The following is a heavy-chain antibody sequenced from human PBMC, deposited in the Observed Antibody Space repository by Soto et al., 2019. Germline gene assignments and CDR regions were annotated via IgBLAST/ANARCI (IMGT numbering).Heavy chain of an antibody. CDR2: IIPIFGTA. Sequence: GASVKVSCKASGGTFSSYAISWVRQAPGQGLEWMGGIIPIFGTANYAQKFQGRVTITADKSTSTAYMELSSLRSEDTAVYYCARIQLRYFDWFGAFDIWGQGTMVT. D-gene: IGHD3-9*01. CDR1: GGTFSSYA. CDR3: ARIQLRYFDWFGAFDI. V-gene: IGHV1-69*06. J-gene: IGHJ3*02.